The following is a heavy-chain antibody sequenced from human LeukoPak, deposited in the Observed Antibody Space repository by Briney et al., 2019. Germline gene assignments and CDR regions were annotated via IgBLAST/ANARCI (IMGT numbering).Heavy chain of an antibody. CDR2: IWYDGNNK. Sequence: PGVCLRLSCAASGFTFSSYGMHWVRQAPGMGLEWVAIIWYDGNNKYYADSVKGRFTVSRDNSKNTLYLQMNSLRVEDTAVYYCARDLSGSAIDYWGQGTLVTVSS. CDR3: ARDLSGSAIDY. CDR1: GFTFSSYG. J-gene: IGHJ4*02. V-gene: IGHV3-33*01. D-gene: IGHD1-26*01.